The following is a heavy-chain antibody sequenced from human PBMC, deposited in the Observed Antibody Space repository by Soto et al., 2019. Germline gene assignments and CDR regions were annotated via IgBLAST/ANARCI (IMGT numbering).Heavy chain of an antibody. CDR2: ISYDGSNK. V-gene: IGHV3-30*18. D-gene: IGHD5-12*01. J-gene: IGHJ4*02. CDR1: GFTFSSYG. Sequence: GGSLRLSCAASGFTFSSYGMQWVRPAPGKGLAWVAVISYDGSNKSYAASVKGRFTISRDNSKNTLYLQMNSLRAEDTALYYCAKDRRVEMATNLPSYLSWGQGTLVTVAS. CDR3: AKDRRVEMATNLPSYLS.